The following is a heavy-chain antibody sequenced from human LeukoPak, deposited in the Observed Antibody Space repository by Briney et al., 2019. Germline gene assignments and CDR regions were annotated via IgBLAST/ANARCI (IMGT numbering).Heavy chain of an antibody. V-gene: IGHV3-30*02. Sequence: GGSLRLSCAASGFTFSSYGMHWVRQAPGKGLEWVAFIRYDGSNKYYADSVKGRFTISRDNSKNTLYLQMNSLRAEDTAVYYCAREVGATTDYWGQGTLVTVSS. CDR1: GFTFSSYG. J-gene: IGHJ4*02. CDR3: AREVGATTDY. D-gene: IGHD1-26*01. CDR2: IRYDGSNK.